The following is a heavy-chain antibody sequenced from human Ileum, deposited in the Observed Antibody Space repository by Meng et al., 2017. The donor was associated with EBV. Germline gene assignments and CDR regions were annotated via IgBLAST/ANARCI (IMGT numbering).Heavy chain of an antibody. CDR1: GGFFSGYY. V-gene: IGHV4-34*02. J-gene: IGHJ5*02. CDR3: AREARSSGYHPGIGP. CDR2: INHSGST. D-gene: IGHD3-22*01. Sequence: QVQLQQLGAGLLKPSETLSLTCAVYGGFFSGYYWSWIRQSPGKGLEWIGEINHSGSTNYNPSLKSRVTISVDTSKSQFSLKLTSVTAADTAVYYCAREARSSGYHPGIGPWGQGTLVTVSS.